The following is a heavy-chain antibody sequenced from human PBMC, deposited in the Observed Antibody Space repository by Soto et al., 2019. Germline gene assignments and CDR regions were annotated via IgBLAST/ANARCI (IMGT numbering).Heavy chain of an antibody. CDR1: GFTFSSYA. J-gene: IGHJ4*02. D-gene: IGHD5-12*01. CDR3: AKEASGYDDTVDY. Sequence: GGSLRLSCAASGFTFSSYAMSWVRQAPGKGLEWVSAISGSGGSTNYADSVKGWFTISRDKSKNTLYLQMNSLRVEDTAVYYCAKEASGYDDTVDYWGQGXLVTVSS. CDR2: ISGSGGST. V-gene: IGHV3-23*01.